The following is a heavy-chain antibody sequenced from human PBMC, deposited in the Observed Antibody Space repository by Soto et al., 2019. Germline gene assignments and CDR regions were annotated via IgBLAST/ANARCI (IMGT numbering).Heavy chain of an antibody. V-gene: IGHV4-34*01. J-gene: IGHJ2*01. CDR2: INHSGST. D-gene: IGHD2-15*01. CDR3: ARGRGYCSGGSCYFYWYFDL. Sequence: QVQLQQWGAGLLKPSETLSLTCAVYGGSFSGYYWSWIRQPPGKGLEWIGEINHSGSTNYNPSLNSRVTISVDTSKNQFSLKLSSVTAADTAVYYCARGRGYCSGGSCYFYWYFDLWGRGTLVTVSS. CDR1: GGSFSGYY.